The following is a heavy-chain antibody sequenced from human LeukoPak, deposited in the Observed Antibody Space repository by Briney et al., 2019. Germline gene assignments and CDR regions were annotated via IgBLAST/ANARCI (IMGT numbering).Heavy chain of an antibody. V-gene: IGHV3-7*01. D-gene: IGHD2-2*02. Sequence: TGGSLRLSCAASGFTFSSYWMSWVRQAPGKGLEWVANIKQDGSEKYYVDSVKGRFTISRDNAKNSLYLQMNSLRAEDTAVHYCARVGYCSSTSCYTWGWFDPWGQGTLVTVSS. CDR2: IKQDGSEK. CDR3: ARVGYCSSTSCYTWGWFDP. CDR1: GFTFSSYW. J-gene: IGHJ5*02.